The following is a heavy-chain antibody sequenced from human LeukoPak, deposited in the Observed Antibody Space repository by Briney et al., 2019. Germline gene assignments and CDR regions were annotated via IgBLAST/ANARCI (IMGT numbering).Heavy chain of an antibody. Sequence: SETLSLTCTVSGYSISSGYYWGWIRQPPGKGLEWIGSIYHSGSTNYNPSLKSRVTISVDTSKNQFSLKLSSVTAADTAVYYCARGRVGATQFDYWGQGTLVTVSS. CDR1: GYSISSGYY. V-gene: IGHV4-38-2*02. CDR3: ARGRVGATQFDY. J-gene: IGHJ4*02. CDR2: IYHSGST. D-gene: IGHD1-26*01.